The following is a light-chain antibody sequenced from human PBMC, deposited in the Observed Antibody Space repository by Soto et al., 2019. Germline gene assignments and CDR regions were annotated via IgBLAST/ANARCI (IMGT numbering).Light chain of an antibody. CDR2: DAS. J-gene: IGKJ1*01. V-gene: IGKV1-5*01. CDR1: QSISSW. CDR3: QQYSSYSSWT. Sequence: DIQMTQSPSTLSASVGDRVTITCRASQSISSWLAWYQQKPGKAPKLLIYDASSLESGVPSRFSGSGSGTEFTLTISSLQHADFAAYYCQQYSSYSSWTFGQGTKVEIK.